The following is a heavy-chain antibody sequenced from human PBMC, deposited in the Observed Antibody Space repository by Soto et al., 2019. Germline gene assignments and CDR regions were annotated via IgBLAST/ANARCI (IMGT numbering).Heavy chain of an antibody. CDR2: ISSSSNYI. CDR3: ASGALYDYGGNYIWI. CDR1: GFTFSSYS. V-gene: IGHV3-21*01. D-gene: IGHD4-17*01. Sequence: EVQLVESGGGLVKPGGSLRLSCAASGFTFSSYSMNWVRQAPGKGLEWVSFISSSSNYIYYADSVKGRFTISRDDAKNSVFLQMNSLRAEDTAVYYCASGALYDYGGNYIWIWGQGTMVTVSS. J-gene: IGHJ3*01.